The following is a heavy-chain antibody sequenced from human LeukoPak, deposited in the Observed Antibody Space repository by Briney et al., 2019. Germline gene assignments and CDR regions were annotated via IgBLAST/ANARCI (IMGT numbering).Heavy chain of an antibody. D-gene: IGHD3-10*01. CDR2: IYPGDSDT. Sequence: GESLKISCQGSGYSFASYWIGWVRQMPGKGLDWMGIIYPGDSDTRYSPSFQGQVTISADKSINTAYLQWSSLEASDTAMYFCARQGSYFDYWGQGCLVTVSS. V-gene: IGHV5-51*01. CDR1: GYSFASYW. J-gene: IGHJ4*02. CDR3: ARQGSYFDY.